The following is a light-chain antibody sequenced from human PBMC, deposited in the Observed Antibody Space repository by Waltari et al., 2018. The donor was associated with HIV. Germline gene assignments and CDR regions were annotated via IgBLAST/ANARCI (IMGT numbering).Light chain of an antibody. V-gene: IGKV3-15*01. CDR2: RAS. CDR1: QSISSN. CDR3: QQYNNFPLT. Sequence: EIVMTQSPATLSVSPGERVALSCRASQSISSNLAWYQQKPGQAPRPLIYRASSRATGIPAWFSGSGSGTEFTLTISSLQPEDFALYYCQQYNNFPLTFGGGTKVEIK. J-gene: IGKJ4*01.